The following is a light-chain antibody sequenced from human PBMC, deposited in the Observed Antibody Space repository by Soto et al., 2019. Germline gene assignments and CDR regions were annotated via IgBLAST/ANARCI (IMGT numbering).Light chain of an antibody. CDR1: QSVGSSY. Sequence: EIVLTQSPGTLSLSPGERATLSCRASQSVGSSYLAWYQQNPALSLRFFIFVTSNRVTCIPDRFSGSGSGTVFTLTISRLEPEDFAVYYCQQYGTTFGQGTKVDIK. J-gene: IGKJ1*01. V-gene: IGKV3-20*01. CDR3: QQYGTT. CDR2: VTS.